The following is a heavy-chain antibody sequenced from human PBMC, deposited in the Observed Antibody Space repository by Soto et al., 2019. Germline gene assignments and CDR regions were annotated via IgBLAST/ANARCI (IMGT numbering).Heavy chain of an antibody. CDR2: INLDGSEK. D-gene: IGHD5-18*01. V-gene: IGHV3-7*05. Sequence: EVQLVESGGGLVQPGGSLRLSCAASGFTFRTYWLSWVRQVPGKGLEWVANINLDGSEKNYVDSVKGRFTISRHNAWNSLYLLMSSLRAEDTALYYCARDGSSSWYSYDYHGMDVWGQGPTVTVSS. CDR3: ARDGSSSWYSYDYHGMDV. CDR1: GFTFRTYW. J-gene: IGHJ6*02.